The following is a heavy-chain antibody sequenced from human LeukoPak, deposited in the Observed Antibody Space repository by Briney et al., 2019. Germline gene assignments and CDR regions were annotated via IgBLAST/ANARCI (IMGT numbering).Heavy chain of an antibody. V-gene: IGHV1-69*04. D-gene: IGHD4/OR15-4a*01. CDR3: VKDYGKYQILERTTFDF. Sequence: ASVKVSCKASGGSFNSYVITWVRQAPGQGLEWMGRIIPILNLANFAQKFQGRVTITADKSTNTAHMELSSLRSEDTAVYYCVKDYGKYQILERTTFDFWGQGTLISVSS. CDR2: IIPILNLA. J-gene: IGHJ4*02. CDR1: GGSFNSYV.